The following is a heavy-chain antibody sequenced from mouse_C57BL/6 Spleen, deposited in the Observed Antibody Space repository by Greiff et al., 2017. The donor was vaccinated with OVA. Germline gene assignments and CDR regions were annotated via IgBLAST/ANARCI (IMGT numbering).Heavy chain of an antibody. CDR1: GYTFTSYW. V-gene: IGHV1-50*01. CDR2: IDPSDSYT. CDR3: ARDKNFDY. Sequence: QVQLQQPGAELVKPGASVKLSCKASGYTFTSYWMQWVKQRPGQGLEWIGEIDPSDSYTNYNQKFKGKATLTVDTSSSTAYMQLSSLTSEDPAVYYCARDKNFDYWGQGTTLTVSS. J-gene: IGHJ2*01.